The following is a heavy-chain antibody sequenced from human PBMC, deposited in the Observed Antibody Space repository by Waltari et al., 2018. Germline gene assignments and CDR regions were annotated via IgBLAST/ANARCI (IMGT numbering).Heavy chain of an antibody. CDR2: IYYSGST. Sequence: QLQLQESGPGLVKPSATLSLTCTVSGGSISSSSYYWGWIRQPPGKGLEWIGSIYYSGSTFYNPSLKSRVTISVDTSKNQFSLKLRSVTAADTAVYYCARGYCSSTSPCWFDPWGQGTLVTVSS. CDR1: GGSISSSSYY. D-gene: IGHD2-2*01. J-gene: IGHJ5*02. CDR3: ARGYCSSTSPCWFDP. V-gene: IGHV4-39*07.